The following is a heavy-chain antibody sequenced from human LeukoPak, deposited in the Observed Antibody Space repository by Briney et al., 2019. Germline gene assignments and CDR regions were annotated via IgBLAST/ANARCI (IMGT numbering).Heavy chain of an antibody. V-gene: IGHV3-33*01. J-gene: IGHJ4*02. CDR2: IWYDGINK. Sequence: PGGSLRLSCAASGFTFSSYGMHWVRQAPGKGLEWVAVIWYDGINKYYADSVKGRFTISRDNSKNTLYLQMNSLRAEDTAVYYCARDSWDGYNSYFDYWGQGTLVTVSS. D-gene: IGHD5-24*01. CDR1: GFTFSSYG. CDR3: ARDSWDGYNSYFDY.